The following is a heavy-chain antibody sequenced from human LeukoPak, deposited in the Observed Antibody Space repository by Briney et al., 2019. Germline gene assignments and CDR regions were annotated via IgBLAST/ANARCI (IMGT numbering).Heavy chain of an antibody. Sequence: GGSLRLSCAASGFTFSSCAMSWVRQAPGKGLEWVANIKQDGSEKYYVDSVKGRFTISRDNAKNSLYLQMNSLRAEDTAVYYCARDHAPFSTTIDSYWYLDLWGRGTLVTVSS. D-gene: IGHD2/OR15-2a*01. J-gene: IGHJ2*01. CDR2: IKQDGSEK. V-gene: IGHV3-7*01. CDR3: ARDHAPFSTTIDSYWYLDL. CDR1: GFTFSSCA.